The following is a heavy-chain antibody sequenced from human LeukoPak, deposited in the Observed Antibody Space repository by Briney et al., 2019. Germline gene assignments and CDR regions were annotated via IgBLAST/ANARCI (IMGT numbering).Heavy chain of an antibody. Sequence: GASVTVSCKASGYTFTGYYMHWVRQPPGQGLEWMGRINPNSGGTNYAQKFQGRVTMTRDTSISKAYMELSRLRSEDTAVYYCARDHGGVAAKFDPWGQGTLVSVSS. CDR3: ARDHGGVAAKFDP. CDR1: GYTFTGYY. V-gene: IGHV1-2*06. J-gene: IGHJ5*02. D-gene: IGHD2-15*01. CDR2: INPNSGGT.